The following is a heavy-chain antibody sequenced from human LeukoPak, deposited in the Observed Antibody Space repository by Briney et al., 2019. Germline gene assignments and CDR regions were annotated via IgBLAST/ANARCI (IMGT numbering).Heavy chain of an antibody. Sequence: GRSLRLSCAASGLTFDDYAMHWVRQAPGKGLEWVSGISWNSGSIGYADSVKGRFIISRDNAKNSLYLQMNSLSAEDTAVYYCARWSPQSYGKYYLDSWGQGTLVTVSS. CDR2: ISWNSGSI. J-gene: IGHJ4*02. D-gene: IGHD1-26*01. CDR3: ARWSPQSYGKYYLDS. V-gene: IGHV3-9*01. CDR1: GLTFDDYA.